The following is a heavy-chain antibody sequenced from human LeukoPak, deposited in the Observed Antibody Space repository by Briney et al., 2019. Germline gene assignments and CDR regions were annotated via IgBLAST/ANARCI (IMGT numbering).Heavy chain of an antibody. CDR3: ARDG. V-gene: IGHV4-38-2*02. CDR1: GYSISTGYY. CDR2: VFQSGST. J-gene: IGHJ4*02. Sequence: PSETLFLTCTVSGYSISTGYYWGWIRQTPGKGLEWIASVFQSGSTCYNPSLESRVSMSVDMSKNQFSLKLKSVTAADTAVYYCARDGWGQGTLVTVSS.